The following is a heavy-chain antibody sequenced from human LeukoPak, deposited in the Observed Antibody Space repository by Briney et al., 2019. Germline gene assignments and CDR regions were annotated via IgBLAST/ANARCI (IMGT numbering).Heavy chain of an antibody. CDR2: INPSGGST. CDR3: ARPIVGATTDDAFDI. V-gene: IGHV1-46*01. CDR1: GYTFTSYY. D-gene: IGHD1-26*01. J-gene: IGHJ3*02. Sequence: GASVKVSCKASGYTFTSYYMHWVRQAPGQGLEWMGIINPSGGSTSYAQKFQGRVTMTRDTSTSTVYMELSSLRSEDTAVYYCARPIVGATTDDAFDIWGQGTMVTVSS.